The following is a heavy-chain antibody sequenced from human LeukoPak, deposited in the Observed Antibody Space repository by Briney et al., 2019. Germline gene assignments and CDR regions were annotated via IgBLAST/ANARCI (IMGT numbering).Heavy chain of an antibody. Sequence: ASVKVSCKASGYTFTGYYMPWVRQAPGQGLEWMGWINLNSGGTNYAQKFQGRVTMPRDTTIRTAYMELSRLRCDDRAVYYCAGAPYSGSYQAVFDYWGQGTLVTVSS. CDR3: AGAPYSGSYQAVFDY. D-gene: IGHD1-26*01. J-gene: IGHJ4*02. V-gene: IGHV1-2*02. CDR2: INLNSGGT. CDR1: GYTFTGYY.